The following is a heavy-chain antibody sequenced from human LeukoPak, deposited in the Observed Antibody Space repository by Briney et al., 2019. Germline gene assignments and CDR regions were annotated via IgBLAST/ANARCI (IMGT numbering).Heavy chain of an antibody. CDR3: ARDLVTVTKGFDI. CDR1: DDSFSSHY. J-gene: IGHJ3*02. D-gene: IGHD4-17*01. CDR2: ISYIGRT. Sequence: SETLSLTCAVSDDSFSSHYWTWIRQPPGRGLEWIGYISYIGRTNYNPSLKSRVTISIDTSKNQFSLKLTSVTAADTAVYYCARDLVTVTKGFDIWGQGTMVSVSS. V-gene: IGHV4-59*11.